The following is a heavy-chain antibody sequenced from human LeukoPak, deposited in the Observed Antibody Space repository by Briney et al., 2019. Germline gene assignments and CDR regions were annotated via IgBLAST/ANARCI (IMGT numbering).Heavy chain of an antibody. V-gene: IGHV4-39*07. J-gene: IGHJ4*02. D-gene: IGHD6-13*01. CDR3: ARDQGQLARVDY. CDR2: FYYSGST. CDR1: GGSISSSSYY. Sequence: SETLSLTCTVSGGSISSSSYYWGWIRQPPGMGLEWIGNFYYSGSTSYNPSLKSRVTISVDTSKNQFSLKLSSVTAADTAVYYCARDQGQLARVDYWGQGTLVTVSS.